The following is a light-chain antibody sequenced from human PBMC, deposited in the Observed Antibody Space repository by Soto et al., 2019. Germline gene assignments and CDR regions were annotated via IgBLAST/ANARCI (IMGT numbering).Light chain of an antibody. CDR2: LNSDGSH. J-gene: IGLJ2*01. CDR3: CSSASRTTPVV. Sequence: QSVLTQSPSASASLGASVKLTCTLSSGHSSYAIAWHQQQPEKGPRYLMKLNSDGSHSKGDGIPDRFSGSSSGAERYLTISSLQSEDEADYYCCSSASRTTPVVFGGGTKLTVL. CDR1: SGHSSYA. V-gene: IGLV4-69*01.